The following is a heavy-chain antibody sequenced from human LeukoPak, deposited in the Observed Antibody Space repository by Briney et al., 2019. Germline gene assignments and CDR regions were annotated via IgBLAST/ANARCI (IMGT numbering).Heavy chain of an antibody. D-gene: IGHD3-3*01. Sequence: GGSLRLSCAASGFTFSNAWMSWVRQAPGKGLEWVGRIKSKTDGGTTDYAAPVKGRFTISRDDSKNTLYLEMYSLKTGDTAMYYCLYFWSGSSLVDYWGQGTLVTVSS. J-gene: IGHJ4*02. CDR3: LYFWSGSSLVDY. V-gene: IGHV3-15*01. CDR2: IKSKTDGGTT. CDR1: GFTFSNAW.